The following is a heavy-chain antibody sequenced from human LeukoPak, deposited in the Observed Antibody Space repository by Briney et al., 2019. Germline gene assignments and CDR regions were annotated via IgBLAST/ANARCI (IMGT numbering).Heavy chain of an antibody. Sequence: GRSLRLSCAASGFTFSSYGMHWVRQAPGKGLEWVAVIWYDGSNKYYADSVKGRFTISRDNSKNTLYLQMNSLRAEDTAVYYCAKGYYDSSGLDAFGIWGQGTMVTVSS. D-gene: IGHD3-22*01. J-gene: IGHJ3*02. V-gene: IGHV3-33*06. CDR1: GFTFSSYG. CDR2: IWYDGSNK. CDR3: AKGYYDSSGLDAFGI.